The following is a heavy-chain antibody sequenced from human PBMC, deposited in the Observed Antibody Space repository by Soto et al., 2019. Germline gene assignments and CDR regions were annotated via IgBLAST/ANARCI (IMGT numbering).Heavy chain of an antibody. D-gene: IGHD2-2*01. J-gene: IGHJ4*02. CDR3: ASGLYCTSTSCPFDY. V-gene: IGHV1-2*04. CDR1: GYTFTAYY. Sequence: GASVKVSCKASGYTFTAYYMHWVRQAPGQGLEWMGWISPNSGGTNYAQKFQGWVTMTRDTSISTGYMELSRLRSDDTAVYYCASGLYCTSTSCPFDYRGQGSLVTVSS. CDR2: ISPNSGGT.